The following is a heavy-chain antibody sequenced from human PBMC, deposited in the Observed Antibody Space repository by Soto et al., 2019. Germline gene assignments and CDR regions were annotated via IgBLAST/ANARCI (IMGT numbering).Heavy chain of an antibody. Sequence: QVQLQESGPGLVKPSQTLSLTCTVSGDSVSGGDSYWSWIRQPPGKALEWIGYTSFSGYTSYTPSLTSRVTISVDMSKSQFSLRLTSVTAADTGIFYCVRGGNPYHYATSGPGTFDKWGQGTLVSVSS. CDR2: TSFSGYT. CDR1: GDSVSGGDSY. CDR3: VRGGNPYHYATSGPGTFDK. J-gene: IGHJ4*02. D-gene: IGHD3-22*01. V-gene: IGHV4-30-4*01.